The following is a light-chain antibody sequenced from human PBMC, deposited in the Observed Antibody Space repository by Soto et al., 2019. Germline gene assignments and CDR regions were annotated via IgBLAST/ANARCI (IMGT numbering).Light chain of an antibody. J-gene: IGKJ1*01. CDR1: QSVSSN. V-gene: IGKV3-15*01. Sequence: EIVMTQSPATLSVSPGERATLSCRASQSVSSNLAWYQQKPGQGPRLLIYGASTRATGIPARFSGSGSGTEFTLTISSLQSEDFAVYYCQQYNNWPLTFGQGTKVEIK. CDR3: QQYNNWPLT. CDR2: GAS.